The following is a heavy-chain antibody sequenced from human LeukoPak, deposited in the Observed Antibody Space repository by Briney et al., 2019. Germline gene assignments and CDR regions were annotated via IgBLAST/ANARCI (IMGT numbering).Heavy chain of an antibody. J-gene: IGHJ4*02. CDR1: GYSFTSYW. V-gene: IGHV5-51*01. CDR3: ARQAYDSSGYSDYFDY. D-gene: IGHD3-22*01. CDR2: IYPGDSDT. Sequence: GESLKISCKGSGYSFTSYWIGWVRQLPGKGLEWMGIIYPGDSDTRYSPSFQGQVTISADKSISTAYLQWSSLKASDTAMYYCARQAYDSSGYSDYFDYWGQGTLVTVSS.